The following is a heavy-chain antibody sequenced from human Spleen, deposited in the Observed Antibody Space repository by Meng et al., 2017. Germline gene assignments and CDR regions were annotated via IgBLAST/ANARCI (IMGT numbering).Heavy chain of an antibody. D-gene: IGHD6-13*01. J-gene: IGHJ2*01. CDR2: IYTSGST. CDR1: GGSISSGSYY. CDR3: ARVGSSWFWYFDL. Sequence: SETLSLTCTVSGGSISSGSYYWSWIRQPAGKGLEWIGRIYTSGSTNYNPSLKSRVTISVDTSNNQFSLKLTSVTAADTAVYYCARVGSSWFWYFDLWGRGTLVTVS. V-gene: IGHV4-61*02.